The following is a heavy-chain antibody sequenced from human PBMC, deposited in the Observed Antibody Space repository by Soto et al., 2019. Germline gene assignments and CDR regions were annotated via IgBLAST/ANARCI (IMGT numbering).Heavy chain of an antibody. CDR3: ARVGDPQAYYFDY. J-gene: IGHJ4*02. Sequence: SETLSLTCTVSGGSISSYYWSWIRQPPGKGLEWIGYIYYSGSTNYNPSLKSRVTISVDTSKNQFSLKLSSVTAADTAVYYCARVGDPQAYYFDYWGQGTLVTVSS. CDR2: IYYSGST. D-gene: IGHD2-21*02. V-gene: IGHV4-59*01. CDR1: GGSISSYY.